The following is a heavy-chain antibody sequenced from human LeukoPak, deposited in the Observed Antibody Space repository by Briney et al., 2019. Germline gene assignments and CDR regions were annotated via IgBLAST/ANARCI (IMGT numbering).Heavy chain of an antibody. CDR1: GFTVSSNY. D-gene: IGHD3-3*01. V-gene: IGHV3-66*02. CDR2: IYSGGST. J-gene: IGHJ6*03. Sequence: GGSLRLSCAASGFTVSSNYLSWVRQAPGKGLEWVSVIYSGGSTYYADSVKGRFTISRDNSKNTVYLQMNSLRAEDTAVYYCAREGDFWSGYLYYYYMDVWGKGTTVTVSS. CDR3: AREGDFWSGYLYYYYMDV.